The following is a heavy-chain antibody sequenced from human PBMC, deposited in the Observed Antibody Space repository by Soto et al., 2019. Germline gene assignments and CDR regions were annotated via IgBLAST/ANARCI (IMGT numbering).Heavy chain of an antibody. Sequence: QLQLQESGPGLVKPSETLSLTCTVSGGSISSSSYYWGWIRQPPGKGLEWIGSIYYSGSTYYNPSLKIRVTISVDTYKNQFSLKLSSVTAADTTVYYCARRGYYAISAFDIWGQGTMVTVSS. J-gene: IGHJ3*02. V-gene: IGHV4-39*01. CDR2: IYYSGST. D-gene: IGHD2-8*01. CDR3: ARRGYYAISAFDI. CDR1: GGSISSSSYY.